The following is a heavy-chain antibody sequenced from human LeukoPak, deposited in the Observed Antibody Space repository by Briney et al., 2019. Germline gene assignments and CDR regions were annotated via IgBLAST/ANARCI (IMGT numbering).Heavy chain of an antibody. CDR3: AKEQQLRNFDY. J-gene: IGHJ4*02. CDR2: ISWNSGSI. V-gene: IGHV3-9*01. Sequence: GGSLRLSCAASGFTFDDYAMHWVRQAPGKGLEWVSGISWNSGSIGYADSVKGRFTIPRDNAKNSLYLQMNSLRAEDTALYYCAKEQQLRNFDYWGQGTLVTVSS. CDR1: GFTFDDYA. D-gene: IGHD6-13*01.